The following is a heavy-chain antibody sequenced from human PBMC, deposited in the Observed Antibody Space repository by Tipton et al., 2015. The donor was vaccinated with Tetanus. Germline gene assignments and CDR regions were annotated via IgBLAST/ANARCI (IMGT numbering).Heavy chain of an antibody. CDR3: ARDRGDYIYYGMDV. V-gene: IGHV4-31*03. J-gene: IGHJ6*02. CDR2: IYSSGST. D-gene: IGHD3-22*01. Sequence: TLSLTCSASGVSISGGRYYWSWIRQRPGKGLEWIGDIYSSGSTYTDPSLKGRVTISVDTSKNQFSLRVNSVTAADTAVYYCARDRGDYIYYGMDVWGPGTTVTVSS. CDR1: GVSISGGRYY.